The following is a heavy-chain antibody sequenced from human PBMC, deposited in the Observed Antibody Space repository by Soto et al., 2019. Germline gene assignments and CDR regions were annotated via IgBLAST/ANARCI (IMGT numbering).Heavy chain of an antibody. J-gene: IGHJ5*02. CDR3: ARDGGDLGNRWDAKWIDH. CDR2: VAHTGIT. D-gene: IGHD3-16*01. V-gene: IGHV4-59*11. Sequence: QVQLQESGPGLVKPSETLSLTCNVSGASISSHYWSWLRQAPGKGPAWIGYVAHTGITQYSPSLKSRVTKSADTSKNEVSLALSSVTAADTAVYYCARDGGDLGNRWDAKWIDHWGPGTLVTVSS. CDR1: GASISSHY.